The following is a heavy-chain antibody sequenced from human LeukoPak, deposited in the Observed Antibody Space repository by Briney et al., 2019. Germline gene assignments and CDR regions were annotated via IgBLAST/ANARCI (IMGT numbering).Heavy chain of an antibody. CDR2: IYSGGST. V-gene: IGHV3-66*01. CDR3: ARYYGDYLGFV. J-gene: IGHJ6*04. D-gene: IGHD4-17*01. CDR1: GFTFSTFA. Sequence: GGSLRLSCAASGFTFSTFAMIWVRQPPGKGLEWVSVIYSGGSTYYADSVKGRFTLSRDNSKNTLYLQMNSLRAEDTAVYYCARYYGDYLGFVWGKGTTVTISP.